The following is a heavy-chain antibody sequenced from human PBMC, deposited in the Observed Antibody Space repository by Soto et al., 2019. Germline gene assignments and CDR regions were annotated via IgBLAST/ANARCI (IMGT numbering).Heavy chain of an antibody. V-gene: IGHV1-69*01. CDR1: GGTFNNSA. CDR2: IIPRLGTT. D-gene: IGHD2-2*01. Sequence: QVQLVQSGAEVKKPGSSVKVSCKASGGTFNNSAISWVRQAPGQGLEWMGGIIPRLGTTNHAQRFQGRVTFTADESTTAAYVELSSMRSGDTAVYYCARELSNSISDYFYALDVWGQGTTVTVSS. J-gene: IGHJ6*02. CDR3: ARELSNSISDYFYALDV.